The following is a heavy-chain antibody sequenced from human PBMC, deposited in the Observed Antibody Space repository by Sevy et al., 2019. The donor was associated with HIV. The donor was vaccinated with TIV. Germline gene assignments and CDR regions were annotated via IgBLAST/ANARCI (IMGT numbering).Heavy chain of an antibody. CDR2: ISSSSSYI. CDR3: ARDLKMRVDTGIVDY. D-gene: IGHD5-18*01. J-gene: IGHJ4*02. V-gene: IGHV3-21*01. Sequence: GSLRLSCAASGFTFSSYSMNWVRQAPGKGLEWVSSISSSSSYIYYADSVKGRFTISRDNAKNSLYLQMNSLRAEDTAVYYCARDLKMRVDTGIVDYWGQGTLVTVSS. CDR1: GFTFSSYS.